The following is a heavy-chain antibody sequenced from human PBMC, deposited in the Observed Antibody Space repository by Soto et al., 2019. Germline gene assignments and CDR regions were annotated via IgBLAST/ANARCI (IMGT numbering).Heavy chain of an antibody. D-gene: IGHD2-15*01. J-gene: IGHJ3*02. V-gene: IGHV4-34*01. Sequence: SETLSLTCAVYGGSFSGYYWSWIRQPPGKGLEWIGEINHSGSTNYNPSLKSRVTISVDTSKNQFSLKLSSVTAADTAVYYCARGDCSCGTCPEDAFDIWGQGTMVTVSS. CDR2: INHSGST. CDR1: GGSFSGYY. CDR3: ARGDCSCGTCPEDAFDI.